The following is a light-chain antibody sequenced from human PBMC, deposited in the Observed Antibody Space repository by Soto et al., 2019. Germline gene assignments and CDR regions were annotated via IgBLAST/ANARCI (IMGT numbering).Light chain of an antibody. CDR2: EGT. Sequence: QSALTQPPSVSASPGQSITISCTGTSSDVGSYNLVSWYQQHPGKAPKLMIYEGTKRPSGISNRFSGSKSGNTASLTISGLQSEDEADYYCCSYAGSTTWVFGGGTKLTVL. J-gene: IGLJ3*02. CDR1: SSDVGSYNL. V-gene: IGLV2-23*01. CDR3: CSYAGSTTWV.